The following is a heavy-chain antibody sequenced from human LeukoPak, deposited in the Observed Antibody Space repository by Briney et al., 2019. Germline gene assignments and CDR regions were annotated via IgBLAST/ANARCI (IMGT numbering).Heavy chain of an antibody. V-gene: IGHV4-39*07. J-gene: IGHJ5*02. D-gene: IGHD2-15*01. Sequence: SETLSLTCAVSGASISSSNYYWGWVRQSPGKGLEWIGNIYSSGNTYYNASLRSRVTISVDTSKNQFSLKLSSVTAADTAIYYCARAVIVVAAATQRNWFDPWGQGTLVTVSS. CDR2: IYSSGNT. CDR1: GASISSSNYY. CDR3: ARAVIVVAAATQRNWFDP.